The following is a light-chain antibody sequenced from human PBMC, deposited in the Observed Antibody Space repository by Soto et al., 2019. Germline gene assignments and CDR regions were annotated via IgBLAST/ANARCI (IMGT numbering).Light chain of an antibody. Sequence: EIVLTQSPGTLSLSPGERATLSCRASQSVSSSYLAWYQQKPGQAPRLLIYGASSRATGIPDRFSGSGSGTDFTLTISILEPEDFAGYYCQQYGSSLITFGQGTRLEIK. J-gene: IGKJ5*01. V-gene: IGKV3-20*01. CDR3: QQYGSSLIT. CDR2: GAS. CDR1: QSVSSSY.